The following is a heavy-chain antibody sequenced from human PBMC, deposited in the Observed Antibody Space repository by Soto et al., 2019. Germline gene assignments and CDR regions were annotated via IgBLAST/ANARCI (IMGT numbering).Heavy chain of an antibody. CDR1: GFNFNVAW. CDR3: TKVLALPSNDAFDI. V-gene: IGHV3-15*01. J-gene: IGHJ3*02. CDR2: IKSKGGGETT. D-gene: IGHD3-3*02. Sequence: EGQLVESGGRLVEPGGSLRLSCAASGFNFNVAWMNWVRQAPGKGLEWLGRIKSKGGGETTEYVAFVKGRFTISRDDSKNTLYQQMNSLKSEDTAVYYCTKVLALPSNDAFDIWGQGTMVTVFS.